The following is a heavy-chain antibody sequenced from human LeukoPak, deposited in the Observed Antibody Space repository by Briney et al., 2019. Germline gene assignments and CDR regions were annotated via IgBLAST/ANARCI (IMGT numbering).Heavy chain of an antibody. CDR3: VRQFDY. CDR2: LYSSGST. CDR1: GGSISSYY. Sequence: PSETLSLTCTVSGGSISSYYWSWIRQSPGKGLEWIGSLYSSGSTYYNPSLQSRVTISVDTSKNQFSLSLTSVTAADTAVYYCVRQFDYCGQGILVTVSS. V-gene: IGHV4-39*01. J-gene: IGHJ4*02.